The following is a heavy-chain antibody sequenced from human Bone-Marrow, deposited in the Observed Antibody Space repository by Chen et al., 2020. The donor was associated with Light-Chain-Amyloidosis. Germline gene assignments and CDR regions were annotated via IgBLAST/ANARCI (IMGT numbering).Heavy chain of an antibody. V-gene: IGHV5-51*01. CDR1: GYTFPNYW. J-gene: IGHJ4*02. CDR3: ARRRDGYNFDY. D-gene: IGHD5-12*01. CDR2: IYPDDSDA. Sequence: EVQLEQSGPEVKKPGESLKISCKGPGYTFPNYWIGWVRQMPGKGLEWMGVIYPDDSDARYSPSFEGQVTISADKSITTAYLQWRSPKASDTAMYYCARRRDGYNFDYWGQGTLVTVSS.